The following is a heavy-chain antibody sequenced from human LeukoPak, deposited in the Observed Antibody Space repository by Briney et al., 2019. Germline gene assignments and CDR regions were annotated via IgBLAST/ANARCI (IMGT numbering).Heavy chain of an antibody. V-gene: IGHV3-30-3*01. CDR3: ARDPSEDYGDYALNWFDP. CDR2: ISYDGSNK. J-gene: IGHJ5*02. CDR1: GFTFSSYP. Sequence: PGGSLRLSCAASGFTFSSYPMHWVRQAPGKGLEGVAVISYDGSNKYYADSVKGRFTISRDNSKTTLYLQMSSLRAEDTAVYYCARDPSEDYGDYALNWFDPWGQGTLVTVSS. D-gene: IGHD4-17*01.